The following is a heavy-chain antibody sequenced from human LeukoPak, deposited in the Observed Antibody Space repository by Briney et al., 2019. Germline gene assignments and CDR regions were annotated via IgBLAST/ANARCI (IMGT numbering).Heavy chain of an antibody. CDR3: ARREWELLSLRDY. D-gene: IGHD1-26*01. J-gene: IGHJ4*02. Sequence: PSETLSLTCAVYGGSFSGYYRSWIRQPPGKGLEWIGEINHSGSTDYNASLKSRITISVDTSKNQFSLKLSSVTAADTAVYYCARREWELLSLRDYWGQGTLVTVSS. V-gene: IGHV4-34*01. CDR2: INHSGST. CDR1: GGSFSGYY.